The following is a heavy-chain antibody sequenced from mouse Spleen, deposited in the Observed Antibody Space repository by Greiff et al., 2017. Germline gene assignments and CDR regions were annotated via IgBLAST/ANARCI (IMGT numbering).Heavy chain of an antibody. V-gene: IGHV1-18*01. J-gene: IGHJ3*01. CDR1: GYTFTDYN. CDR2: INPNNGGT. CDR3: ARRDNSYPSGFAY. D-gene: IGHD2-12*01. Sequence: DVQLQESGPELVKPGASVKIPCKASGYTFTDYNMDWVKQSHGKSLEWIGDINPNNGGTIYNQKFKGKATLTVDKSSSTAYMELRSLTSEDTAVYYCARRDNSYPSGFAYWGQGTLVTVSA.